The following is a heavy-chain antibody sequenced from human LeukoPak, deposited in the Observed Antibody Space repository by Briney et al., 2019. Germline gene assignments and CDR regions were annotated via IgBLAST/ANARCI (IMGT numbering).Heavy chain of an antibody. CDR1: GYTFTSYY. D-gene: IGHD4-17*01. CDR3: ARDYGDNTDAFDI. V-gene: IGHV1-46*01. CDR2: INPSGGST. Sequence: GASVKVSCKASGYTFTSYYMHWMRQAPGQGLGWMGIINPSGGSTSYAQKFQGRVTMTRDMSTSTVYMELSSLRSEDTAVYYCARDYGDNTDAFDIWGQGTMVTVSS. J-gene: IGHJ3*02.